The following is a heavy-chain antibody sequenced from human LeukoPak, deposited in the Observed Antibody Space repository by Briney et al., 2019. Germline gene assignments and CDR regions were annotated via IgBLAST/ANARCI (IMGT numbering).Heavy chain of an antibody. CDR2: IDWTSHYI. J-gene: IGHJ4*02. CDR1: GFSFSTYA. V-gene: IGHV3-23*01. CDR3: AKNFAPGNAFYDF. D-gene: IGHD1-1*01. Sequence: GGSLRLSCAASGFSFSTYAMTWVRQAPGRGLEWVSAIDWTSHYIFYRDSVQGRFTTSRDNSRATLFLQMNSLTAGDSAVYYCAKNFAPGNAFYDFWGQGVLATVSS.